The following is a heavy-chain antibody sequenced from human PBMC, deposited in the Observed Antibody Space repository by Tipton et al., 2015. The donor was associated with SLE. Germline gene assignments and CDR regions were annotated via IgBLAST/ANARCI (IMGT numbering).Heavy chain of an antibody. Sequence: TLSLTCAVYGGSFSGYYWSWIRQPPGKGLEWIGEINHSGSTNYNPSLKSRVTISVDTSKNQFSLKLSSVTAADTAVYYCARLQDYGDYGDAFDIWGQGTMVTVSS. CDR2: INHSGST. D-gene: IGHD4-17*01. CDR1: GGSFSGYY. J-gene: IGHJ3*02. V-gene: IGHV4-34*01. CDR3: ARLQDYGDYGDAFDI.